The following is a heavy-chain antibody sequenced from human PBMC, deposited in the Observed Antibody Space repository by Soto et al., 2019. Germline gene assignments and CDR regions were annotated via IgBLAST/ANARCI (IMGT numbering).Heavy chain of an antibody. V-gene: IGHV6-1*01. Sequence: SQTRSLTCAISGDSVSSNSAAWNWIRQSPSRGLEWLGRTYYRSKWYNDYAVSVKSRITINPDTSKNQFSLQLNSVTPEDTAVYYCARADYVDTAMVFDYWGQGTLVTVSS. CDR1: GDSVSSNSAA. CDR3: ARADYVDTAMVFDY. J-gene: IGHJ4*02. D-gene: IGHD5-18*01. CDR2: TYYRSKWYN.